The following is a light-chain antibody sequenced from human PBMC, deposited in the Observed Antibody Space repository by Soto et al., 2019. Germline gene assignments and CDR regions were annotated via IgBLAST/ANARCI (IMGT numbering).Light chain of an antibody. CDR2: AAS. J-gene: IGKJ1*01. Sequence: EIVLTQSPATLALSPGERATLSCLASQSVRSERLAWYQQKPGQAPRLLIYAASRRAAGIPDRFSGSGSGTDFTLTISRLEPEDFAVYYCQQYGSSPWTFGQGTKVDIK. CDR3: QQYGSSPWT. V-gene: IGKV3-20*01. CDR1: QSVRSER.